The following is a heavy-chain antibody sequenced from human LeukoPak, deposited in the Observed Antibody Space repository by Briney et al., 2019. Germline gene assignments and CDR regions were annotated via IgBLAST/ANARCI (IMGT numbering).Heavy chain of an antibody. D-gene: IGHD2-2*01. Sequence: ASVKVSCKASGYTFTSYDINWVRQATGQGLEWMGWMNPNSGNTGYAQKFQGRVTITRNTSISTAYMELSSLRSEDTAVYYCARFPRDCSNTSCSIDYWGQGTLVTVSS. J-gene: IGHJ4*02. V-gene: IGHV1-8*03. CDR3: ARFPRDCSNTSCSIDY. CDR2: MNPNSGNT. CDR1: GYTFTSYD.